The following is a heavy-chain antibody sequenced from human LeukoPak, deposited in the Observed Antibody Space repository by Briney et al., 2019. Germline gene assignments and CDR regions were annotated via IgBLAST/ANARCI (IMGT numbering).Heavy chain of an antibody. CDR3: ARKTPAVRYCSSTSCSRNWFDP. Sequence: SETLSLTCAVYGGSFSGYYWSWIRHPPGKGLEWIGEINHSGSTNYNPSLKSRVTISVDTSKNQFSLKLSSVTAADTAVYYCARKTPAVRYCSSTSCSRNWFDPWGQGTLVTVSS. D-gene: IGHD2-2*01. J-gene: IGHJ5*02. CDR2: INHSGST. CDR1: GGSFSGYY. V-gene: IGHV4-34*01.